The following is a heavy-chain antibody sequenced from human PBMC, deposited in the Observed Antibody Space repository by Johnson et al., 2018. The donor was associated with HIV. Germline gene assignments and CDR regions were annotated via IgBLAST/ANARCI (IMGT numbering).Heavy chain of an antibody. CDR1: GFTFSSYA. Sequence: QVQLVESGGGVVQPGRSLRLSCAASGFTFSSYAMHWVRQAPGKGLAWVAVISYDGSNNYYADSVKGRFTISRDNSKNTLYLQMHSLRAEDTAVYYCARDRGRWLQFFTTPDAFDIWGQGTMVTVSS. V-gene: IGHV3-30-3*01. J-gene: IGHJ3*02. D-gene: IGHD5-24*01. CDR3: ARDRGRWLQFFTTPDAFDI. CDR2: ISYDGSNN.